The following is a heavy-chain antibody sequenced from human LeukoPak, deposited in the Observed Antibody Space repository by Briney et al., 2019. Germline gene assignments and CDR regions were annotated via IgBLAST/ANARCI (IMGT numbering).Heavy chain of an antibody. Sequence: GGSLRLSCAPSGFTFSRHGMHWVRQAPGKGLEWVAIISNDGSRKYYAHSVEGRFTISRDNSKNTLYLQMDSLRAEDTAVYFCARDRAWNYFDYWGQGTLVTVSS. CDR2: ISNDGSRK. V-gene: IGHV3-30*03. D-gene: IGHD3-3*01. J-gene: IGHJ4*02. CDR3: ARDRAWNYFDY. CDR1: GFTFSRHG.